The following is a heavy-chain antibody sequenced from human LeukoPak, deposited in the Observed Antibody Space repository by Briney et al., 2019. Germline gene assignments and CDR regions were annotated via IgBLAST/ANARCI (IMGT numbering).Heavy chain of an antibody. CDR1: GGSFSGYY. V-gene: IGHV4-34*01. J-gene: IGHJ5*02. CDR3: ARGRAAAGRRWFDP. D-gene: IGHD6-13*01. CDR2: INHSGST. Sequence: SETLSLTCAVYGGSFSGYYWSWIRQPPGKGLEWIGEINHSGSTNYNPSLKSRVTISVDTSKSQFSLKLSSVTAADTAVYYCARGRAAAGRRWFDPWGQGTLVTVSS.